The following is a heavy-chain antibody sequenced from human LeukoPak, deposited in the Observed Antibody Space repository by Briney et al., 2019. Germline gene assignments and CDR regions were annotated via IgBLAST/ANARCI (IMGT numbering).Heavy chain of an antibody. D-gene: IGHD1-26*01. CDR3: ARVYPGAIVGASDY. CDR1: WYAFSSYS. J-gene: IGHJ4*02. V-gene: IGHV3-21*01. Sequence: GGSLRLSCAASWYAFSSYSMNWVRQAPGKGLEWVSSISSSSSYIYYADSVKGRFTISRDNAKNSLYLQMNSLRVEDTAVYYCARVYPGAIVGASDYWGQGTLVTVSS. CDR2: ISSSSSYI.